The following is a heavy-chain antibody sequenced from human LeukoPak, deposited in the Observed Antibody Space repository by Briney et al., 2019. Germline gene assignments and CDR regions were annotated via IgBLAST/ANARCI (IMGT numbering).Heavy chain of an antibody. J-gene: IGHJ4*02. Sequence: PSETLSLTCAVYGGSFSGYYWSWIRQPPGKGLEWIGEINHSGSTNYNPSLKSRVTISVDTSKNQFSLKLSSVTAADTAVYYCARGGGSYTSYYFDYWGQGTLVTVSS. V-gene: IGHV4-34*01. CDR1: GGSFSGYY. D-gene: IGHD1-26*01. CDR2: INHSGST. CDR3: ARGGGSYTSYYFDY.